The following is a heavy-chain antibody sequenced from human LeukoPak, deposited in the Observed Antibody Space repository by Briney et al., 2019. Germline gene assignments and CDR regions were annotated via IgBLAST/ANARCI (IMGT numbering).Heavy chain of an antibody. CDR2: IYYSGST. CDR3: ARVLSGDSSWTGDY. Sequence: SETLSLTCTVSGGSISSGDYYWSWIRQPPGKGLEWIGYIYYSGSTHYNPSLKSRVTISVDTSKNQFSLKLSSVTAADTAVYYCARVLSGDSSWTGDYWGQGTLVTVSS. V-gene: IGHV4-30-4*08. CDR1: GGSISSGDYY. J-gene: IGHJ4*02. D-gene: IGHD6-13*01.